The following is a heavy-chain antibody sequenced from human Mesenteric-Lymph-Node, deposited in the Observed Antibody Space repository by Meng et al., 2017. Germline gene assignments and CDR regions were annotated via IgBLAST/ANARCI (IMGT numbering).Heavy chain of an antibody. CDR1: GCTFTSYG. D-gene: IGHD3-9*01. Sequence: ASVTVSCKASGCTFTSYGISWVRQPPGQGREWVGWISTYNGNTNYAQRLQGRVTMPTDTSTNTAYMGLRSLRSDDTGVYYCPRGPVLRYFAWLLPFDYWGKGTLVTVSS. V-gene: IGHV1-18*01. J-gene: IGHJ4*02. CDR2: ISTYNGNT. CDR3: PRGPVLRYFAWLLPFDY.